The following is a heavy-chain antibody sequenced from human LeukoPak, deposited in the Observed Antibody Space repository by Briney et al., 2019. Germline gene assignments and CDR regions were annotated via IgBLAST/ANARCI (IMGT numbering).Heavy chain of an antibody. CDR2: INSGSSTI. D-gene: IGHD1-1*01. CDR3: ARVLLERPGIDSFDM. V-gene: IGHV3-48*01. Sequence: GGSLRLSCGASEFSLRSYSMDWVRHAPGKGLEWVSHINSGSSTIYYADSVKGRFTISRDNAGNSLYLHMNSLRAEDTAVYYCARVLLERPGIDSFDMWGQGTMVTVSA. CDR1: EFSLRSYS. J-gene: IGHJ3*02.